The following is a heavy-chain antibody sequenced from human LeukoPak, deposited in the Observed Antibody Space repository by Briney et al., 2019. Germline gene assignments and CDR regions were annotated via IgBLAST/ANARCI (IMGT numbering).Heavy chain of an antibody. CDR1: GGSITSGSYY. V-gene: IGHV4-39*01. CDR2: IYYSGST. CDR3: ARGGIVVVPAAAPFGY. J-gene: IGHJ4*02. Sequence: SETLSLTCTVSGGSITSGSYYWGWIRQPPGKGLEWIASIYYSGSTYYNPSLKSRVTISVDTSKNQFSLKLSSVTAADTAVYYCARGGIVVVPAAAPFGYWGQGTLVTVSS. D-gene: IGHD2-2*01.